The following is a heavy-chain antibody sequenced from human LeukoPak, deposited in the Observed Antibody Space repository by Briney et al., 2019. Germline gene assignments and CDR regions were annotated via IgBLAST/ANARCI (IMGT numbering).Heavy chain of an antibody. V-gene: IGHV4-39*07. CDR3: ARGLHSSGWYALVY. D-gene: IGHD6-19*01. J-gene: IGHJ4*02. CDR2: IYYSGSI. CDR1: GGSINSSSYY. Sequence: SETLSLTCTVSGGSINSSSYYWGWIRQPPGKGLEWIGSIYYSGSIYYNPSLKSRVTISVDTSKNQFSLKLSSVTAADTAVYYCARGLHSSGWYALVYWGQGTLVTVSS.